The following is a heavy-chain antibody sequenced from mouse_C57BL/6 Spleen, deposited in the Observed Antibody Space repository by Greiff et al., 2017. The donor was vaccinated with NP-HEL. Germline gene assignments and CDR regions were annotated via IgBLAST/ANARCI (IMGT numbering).Heavy chain of an antibody. V-gene: IGHV10-3*01. J-gene: IGHJ4*01. Sequence: EVQLVESGGGLVQPKGSLKLSCAASGFTFNTYAMHWVRQAPGKGLEWVARIRSKSSNYATYYADSVKDRFTISRDDSQSMLYLQMNNLKTEDTAMYYCVRDSHYYYGSSLAMDYWGQGTSVTVSS. CDR2: IRSKSSNYAT. CDR1: GFTFNTYA. CDR3: VRDSHYYYGSSLAMDY. D-gene: IGHD1-1*01.